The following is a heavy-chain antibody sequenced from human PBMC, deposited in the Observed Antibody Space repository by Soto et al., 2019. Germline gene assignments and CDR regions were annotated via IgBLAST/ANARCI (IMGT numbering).Heavy chain of an antibody. CDR3: ASAEQGWFDP. J-gene: IGHJ5*02. V-gene: IGHV4-59*01. Sequence: QVQLQESGPGLVKPSETLSLTCTVSGGSINSYYWSWIRQPPGKGLEWIGYIYYSGSTNYNPSLKSRVTIAVDTSKNQFSLKLSSVTAADTAVYYCASAEQGWFDPWGQGTLVTVSS. CDR2: IYYSGST. D-gene: IGHD1-1*01. CDR1: GGSINSYY.